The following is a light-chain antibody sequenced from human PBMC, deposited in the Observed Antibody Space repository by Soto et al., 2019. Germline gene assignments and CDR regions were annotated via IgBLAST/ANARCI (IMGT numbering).Light chain of an antibody. J-gene: IGKJ1*01. CDR1: QSVSSSY. Sequence: IKLSQSPGTLSLSPGERATLSCRASQSVSSSYLAWYQQKPGQAPRLLIYGASSRATGIPDRFSGSGSGTDFTLTISRLEPEDFAVYYCQQYDSSPKTFGQGTKVDI. CDR2: GAS. CDR3: QQYDSSPKT. V-gene: IGKV3-20*01.